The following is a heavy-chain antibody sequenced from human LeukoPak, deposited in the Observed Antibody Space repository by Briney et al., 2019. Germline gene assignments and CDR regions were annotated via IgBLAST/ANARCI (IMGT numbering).Heavy chain of an antibody. CDR3: ARDTSSRWYLFDY. D-gene: IGHD2-15*01. J-gene: IGHJ4*02. CDR1: GFSISSGYQ. Sequence: WETLSLTCSVSGFSISSGYQWGWIRQSPGKGLEWIGTIHHSGNTDYNPSLESRVTMSVDTSKNEFSLKLNFVTAADTAVYYCARDTSSRWYLFDYRGQGTLVTVSS. V-gene: IGHV4-38-2*02. CDR2: IHHSGNT.